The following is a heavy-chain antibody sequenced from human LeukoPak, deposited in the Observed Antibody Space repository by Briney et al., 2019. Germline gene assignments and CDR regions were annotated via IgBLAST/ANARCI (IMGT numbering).Heavy chain of an antibody. D-gene: IGHD5-12*01. CDR1: GFTFSSYA. J-gene: IGHJ6*03. Sequence: GALRLSCAASGFTFSSYAMHWVRQAPGKGLEYVSAISSNGGSTYYANSVKGRFTISRDNSKNTLYLQMGSLRAEDMAVYYCARDGGYSGYDFDYYYYMDVWGKGTTVTVSS. CDR2: ISSNGGST. CDR3: ARDGGYSGYDFDYYYYMDV. V-gene: IGHV3-64*01.